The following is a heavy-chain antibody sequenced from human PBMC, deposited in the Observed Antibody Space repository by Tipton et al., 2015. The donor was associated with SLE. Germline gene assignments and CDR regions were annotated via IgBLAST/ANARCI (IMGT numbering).Heavy chain of an antibody. CDR1: GFRFSSYW. Sequence: SGFRFSSYWMHWVRHAPGKGLVWVSEIDSTGSSTTYADSVRDRFTISRDNAKNTLFLQMDSLRVDDTAVYYCASLSAPSDYWGQGTLVTVSS. V-gene: IGHV3-74*01. J-gene: IGHJ4*02. CDR2: IDSTGSST. CDR3: ASLSAPSDY.